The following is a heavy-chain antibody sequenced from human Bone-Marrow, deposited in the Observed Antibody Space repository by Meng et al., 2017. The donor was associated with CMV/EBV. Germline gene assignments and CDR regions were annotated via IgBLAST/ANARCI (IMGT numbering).Heavy chain of an antibody. V-gene: IGHV1-69*05. CDR2: IIPIFGTA. Sequence: SVKVSCKASGGTFSSYAISWVRQAPGQGLEWMGGIIPIFGTANYAQKFQGRVTITTDESTSTAYMELRSLRSDDTAVYYCARDLRQWLNYWGQGTLVTVSS. CDR1: GGTFSSYA. J-gene: IGHJ4*02. CDR3: ARDLRQWLNY. D-gene: IGHD6-19*01.